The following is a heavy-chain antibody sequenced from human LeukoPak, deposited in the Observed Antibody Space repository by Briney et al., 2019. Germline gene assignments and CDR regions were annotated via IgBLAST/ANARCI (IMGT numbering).Heavy chain of an antibody. V-gene: IGHV4-34*01. CDR2: ISDSGKT. CDR1: GGSFRGHS. D-gene: IGHD3-22*01. Sequence: SETLSLTCAVYGGSFRGHSWSWIRQPPGKGLEWIGEISDSGKTNYHSSLKSRVTISVDTSKNQFSLKLSSVTAADTAVYFCARSSGYMSYWGQGTLVTVSS. J-gene: IGHJ4*02. CDR3: ARSSGYMSY.